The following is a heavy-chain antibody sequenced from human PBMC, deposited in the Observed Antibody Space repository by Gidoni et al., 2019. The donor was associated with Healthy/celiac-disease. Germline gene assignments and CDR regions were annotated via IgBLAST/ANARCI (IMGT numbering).Heavy chain of an antibody. CDR2: IDPSDSYT. CDR1: GYSFTSYW. V-gene: IGHV5-10-1*03. CDR3: ARHDYYIDV. J-gene: IGHJ6*03. Sequence: EVQLVQSGAEVKKRGESLRISCKGSGYSFTSYWRSWVRERPGKGLEWMVRIDPSDSYTNYSPSFQGHVTISADKSISTAYLQWSSLKASDTAMYYCARHDYYIDVWGKGTTVTVSS.